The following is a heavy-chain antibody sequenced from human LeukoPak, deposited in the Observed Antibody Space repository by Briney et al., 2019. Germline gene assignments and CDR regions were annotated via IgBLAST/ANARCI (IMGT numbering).Heavy chain of an antibody. V-gene: IGHV3-21*04. D-gene: IGHD3-16*01. CDR1: GFTFSSYS. CDR3: AKDEGLIMFSS. CDR2: ISSSSSYI. Sequence: PGGSLRLSCAASGFTFSSYSMNWVRQAPGKGLEWVSSISSSSSYIYYAGSVKSRVTISRDNSKNTSYLQRNTLRAQDTCLYYSAKDEGLIMFSSWGQRTLVTVSS. J-gene: IGHJ5*02.